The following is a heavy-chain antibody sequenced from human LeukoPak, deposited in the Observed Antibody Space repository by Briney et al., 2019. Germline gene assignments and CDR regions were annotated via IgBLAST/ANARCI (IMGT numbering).Heavy chain of an antibody. CDR1: RFTFSDYS. Sequence: PGGSLRLSCAASRFTFSDYSMNWVRQAPGKGLEWVSYINSDSRTVYYADSVKGRFTISRDNGKRVLYLQMNSLRAEDTAIYYCAKDSAIYDYGDFDYWGQGTLVTVSS. CDR2: INSDSRTV. CDR3: AKDSAIYDYGDFDY. J-gene: IGHJ4*02. D-gene: IGHD4-17*01. V-gene: IGHV3-48*01.